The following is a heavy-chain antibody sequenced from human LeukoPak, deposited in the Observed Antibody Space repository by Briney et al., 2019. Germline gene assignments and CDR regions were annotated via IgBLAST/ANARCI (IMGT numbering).Heavy chain of an antibody. V-gene: IGHV3-21*01. CDR3: AIPGIAVAGEFFDY. D-gene: IGHD6-19*01. CDR1: GFTFSSYS. J-gene: IGHJ4*02. Sequence: GGSLRLSCAASGFTFSSYSMNWVRQAPGKGLEWVSFIRSSSSYIYYADSVKGRFTISRDNAKNSLYLQMNSLRAEDRTVYYCAIPGIAVAGEFFDYWGQGTLVTVSS. CDR2: IRSSSSYI.